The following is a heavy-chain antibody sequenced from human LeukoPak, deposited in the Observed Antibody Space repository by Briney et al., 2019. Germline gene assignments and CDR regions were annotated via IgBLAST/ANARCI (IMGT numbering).Heavy chain of an antibody. CDR3: AKDPIVVVPAAILGYFDY. J-gene: IGHJ4*03. Sequence: SCKASGGTFSSYAMSWVRQAPGKGLEWVSAISGSGGSTYYADSVKGRFTISRDNSKNTLYLQMNSLRAEDTAVYYCAKDPIVVVPAAILGYFDYWGQGTLVTVSS. CDR2: ISGSGGST. CDR1: GGTFSSYA. V-gene: IGHV3-23*01. D-gene: IGHD2-2*01.